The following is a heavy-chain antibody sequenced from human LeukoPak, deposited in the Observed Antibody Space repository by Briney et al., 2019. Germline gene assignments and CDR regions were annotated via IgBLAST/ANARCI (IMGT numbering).Heavy chain of an antibody. Sequence: SETLSLTCTVSGDSISSGAYYWGWIRQPPGKGLEWVGSISYTGSTYYNPSLKSRVTISVDTSKSQFSLKLSSVTAADTAVYYCARHGVYCTNGVCYTFDPWGQGTLVTVSS. D-gene: IGHD2-8*01. V-gene: IGHV4-39*01. CDR3: ARHGVYCTNGVCYTFDP. J-gene: IGHJ5*02. CDR2: ISYTGST. CDR1: GDSISSGAYY.